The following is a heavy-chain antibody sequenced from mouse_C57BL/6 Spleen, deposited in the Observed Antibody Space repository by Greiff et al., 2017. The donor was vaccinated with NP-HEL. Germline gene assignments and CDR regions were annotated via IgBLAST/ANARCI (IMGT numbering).Heavy chain of an antibody. CDR1: GFTFSSYA. CDR2: ISAGGSYT. J-gene: IGHJ4*01. Sequence: EVQLVESGGGLVKPGGSLKLSCAASGFTFSSYAMPWVRQTPEKRLEWVATISAGGSYTYYPDNVKGRFTISTDNAKNNLYLQMSHLKSEDTAMYYCARDPLYGPYAMDYWGQGTSVTVSS. D-gene: IGHD1-1*01. CDR3: ARDPLYGPYAMDY. V-gene: IGHV5-4*01.